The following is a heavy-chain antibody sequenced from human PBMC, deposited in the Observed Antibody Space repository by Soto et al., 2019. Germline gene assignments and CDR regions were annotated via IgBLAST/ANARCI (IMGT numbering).Heavy chain of an antibody. CDR1: GFTFSSYW. CDR3: AKGRSYYYYYGVDV. CDR2: IIDSGAST. J-gene: IGHJ6*02. V-gene: IGHV3-23*01. Sequence: GGSLRLSCAASGFTFSSYWMSWVRQAPGKGLEWVSDIIDSGASTYYADSVKGRFTISRDNSKSTLYLQMNSLRAEDTALYYCAKGRSYYYYYGVDVWGQGTTVTVSS.